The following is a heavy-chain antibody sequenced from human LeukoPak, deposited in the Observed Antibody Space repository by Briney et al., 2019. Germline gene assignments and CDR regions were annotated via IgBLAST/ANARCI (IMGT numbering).Heavy chain of an antibody. CDR3: ARTKVAVAGLPPFYYYGMDV. J-gene: IGHJ6*02. D-gene: IGHD6-19*01. V-gene: IGHV1-69*13. CDR2: ITPLFGTA. CDR1: GGTFSKYS. Sequence: SVKVSCKASGGTFSKYSISWVRQRPGQGLEWMGGITPLFGTANYAQKFQGRVTITADESTSTAYMELSSLRSEDTAVHYCARTKVAVAGLPPFYYYGMDVWGQGTTVTVSS.